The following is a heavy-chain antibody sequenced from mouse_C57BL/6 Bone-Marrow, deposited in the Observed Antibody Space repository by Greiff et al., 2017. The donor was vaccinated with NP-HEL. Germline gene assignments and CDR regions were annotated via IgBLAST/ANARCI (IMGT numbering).Heavy chain of an antibody. J-gene: IGHJ1*03. Sequence: QVQLQQSGAELVRPGTSVKMSCKASGYTFTNYWIGWAKQRPGHGLEWIGDIYPGGGYTNYNEKFKGKATLTADKSSSTAYMQFSSLTSEDSAIYYCARGLDYGSSYMYFDVWGTGTTVTVSS. CDR3: ARGLDYGSSYMYFDV. CDR2: IYPGGGYT. V-gene: IGHV1-63*01. D-gene: IGHD1-1*01. CDR1: GYTFTNYW.